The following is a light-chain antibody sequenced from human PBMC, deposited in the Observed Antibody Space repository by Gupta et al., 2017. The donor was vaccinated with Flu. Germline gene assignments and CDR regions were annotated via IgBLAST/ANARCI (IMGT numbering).Light chain of an antibody. CDR3: QVSHISSDHRRV. CDR1: NIETKS. J-gene: IGLJ3*02. CDR2: ADS. V-gene: IGLV3-21*02. Sequence: SYVLTHPPWVSVAPGQTARLTRGGDNIETKSVHWYQQKTGQAPALVVYADSDRPSGIPERFSGSNSGNTATLTVSKVEAGDEAVYYCQVSHISSDHRRVFGGGTKLTVL.